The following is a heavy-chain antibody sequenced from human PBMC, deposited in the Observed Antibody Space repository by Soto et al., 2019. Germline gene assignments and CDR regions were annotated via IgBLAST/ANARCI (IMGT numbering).Heavy chain of an antibody. V-gene: IGHV1-69*02. CDR2: IIPILGIA. D-gene: IGHD4-17*01. J-gene: IGHJ4*02. CDR1: GGTFSSYT. CDR3: ASVYGDYSY. Sequence: QVQLVQSGAEVKKPGSSVKVSCKASGGTFSSYTISWVRQAPGQGLEWMVRIIPILGIANYAQKFQGRVTITADKSTSTAYMELSSLRSEDTAVYYCASVYGDYSYWGQGTLVTVSS.